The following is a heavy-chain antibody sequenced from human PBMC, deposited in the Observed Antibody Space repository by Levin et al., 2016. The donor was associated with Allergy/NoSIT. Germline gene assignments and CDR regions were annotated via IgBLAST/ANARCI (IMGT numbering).Heavy chain of an antibody. CDR3: ARDHLLAAAGMRWFDP. CDR1: GYTFTSYG. D-gene: IGHD6-13*01. V-gene: IGHV1-46*01. Sequence: ASVKVSCKASGYTFTSYGISWVRQAPGQGLEWMGIINPSGGSTSYAQKFQGRVTMTRDTSTSTVYMELSSLRSEDTAVYYCARDHLLAAAGMRWFDPWGQGTLVTVSS. J-gene: IGHJ5*02. CDR2: INPSGGST.